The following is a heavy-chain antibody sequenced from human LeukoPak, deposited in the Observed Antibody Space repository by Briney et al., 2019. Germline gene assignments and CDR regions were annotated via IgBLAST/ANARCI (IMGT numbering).Heavy chain of an antibody. CDR1: GFTFSTYW. V-gene: IGHV3-74*01. J-gene: IGHJ4*02. CDR3: AKENYGYAFDY. D-gene: IGHD4-17*01. Sequence: GGSLRLSCAASGFTFSTYWMHWVRQAPGKGLVWLSRIHSDGSSTSYADSVKGRFTISRDNSKNTLYLQMNSLRAEDTAVYYCAKENYGYAFDYWGQGTLVTVSS. CDR2: IHSDGSST.